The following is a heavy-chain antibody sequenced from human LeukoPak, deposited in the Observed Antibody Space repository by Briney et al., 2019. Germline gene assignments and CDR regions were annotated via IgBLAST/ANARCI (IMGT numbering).Heavy chain of an antibody. CDR2: ISSSSSYI. V-gene: IGHV3-21*01. CDR3: ARGSYSNYGHY. D-gene: IGHD4-11*01. J-gene: IGHJ4*02. CDR1: GFSFSTYS. Sequence: GGSLRLSCAASGFSFSTYSMNWVRQAPGKGLEWVSSISSSSSYIYYADSVKGRFTISRDNAKNSLYLQMNSLRAEDTAVYYCARGSYSNYGHYWGQGTLVTVSS.